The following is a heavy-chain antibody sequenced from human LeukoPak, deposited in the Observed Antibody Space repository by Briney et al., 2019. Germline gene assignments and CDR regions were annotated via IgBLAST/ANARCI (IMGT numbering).Heavy chain of an antibody. CDR3: ARGGRSLTGYYLLDY. D-gene: IGHD3-9*01. J-gene: IGHJ4*02. CDR2: INLSGST. CDR1: GGSFSGYY. V-gene: IGHV4-34*01. Sequence: SQTLSLTRAVSGGSFSGYYWSWICQPPGKGLGWIGEINLSGSTNYNPSLKSRVTISVDTSKNQFSLKLSSVTAADTAVYYCARGGRSLTGYYLLDYWGQGTLVTVSS.